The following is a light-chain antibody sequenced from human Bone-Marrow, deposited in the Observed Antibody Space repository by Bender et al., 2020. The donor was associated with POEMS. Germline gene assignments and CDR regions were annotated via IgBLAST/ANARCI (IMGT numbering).Light chain of an antibody. CDR3: QSYDNSLGGWV. CDR2: RNS. Sequence: QSVLTQPPSASGTPGQRVTISCSGGTSNIGTNYVYWYQHLPGTAPKLLIYRNSERPSGVPDRFSGSKSGTSASLAITGLQAEDEGDYYCQSYDNSLGGWVFGGGTKLTVL. CDR1: TSNIGTNY. J-gene: IGLJ3*02. V-gene: IGLV1-47*01.